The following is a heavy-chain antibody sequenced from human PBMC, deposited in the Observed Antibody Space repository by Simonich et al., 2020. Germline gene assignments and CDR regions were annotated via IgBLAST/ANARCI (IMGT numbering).Heavy chain of an antibody. Sequence: EVQLFESGGGLIKPGGSLRLSCAAYGFTFSSYSMNWVLQAPGKGREWVSTISSSSSYIYYADSVKGRFTISRDNAKNSLYLQMNSLRAEDTAVYYCARDAAGDYWGQGTLVNVSS. D-gene: IGHD6-13*01. CDR1: GFTFSSYS. V-gene: IGHV3-21*01. CDR2: ISSSSSYI. CDR3: ARDAAGDY. J-gene: IGHJ4*02.